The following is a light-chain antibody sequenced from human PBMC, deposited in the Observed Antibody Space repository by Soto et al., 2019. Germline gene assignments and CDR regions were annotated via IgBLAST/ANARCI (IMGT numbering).Light chain of an antibody. CDR1: QSINSN. V-gene: IGKV3-15*01. Sequence: EIVMTQSPATLSVSLGERATLSCRASQSINSNLAWYQQKPGQAPRLLMFRASIRATGFPARFSGSGSGTEFNITISSLQSEDSAVYYCQQYNNWPRATFGGGTKVDI. CDR2: RAS. J-gene: IGKJ4*01. CDR3: QQYNNWPRAT.